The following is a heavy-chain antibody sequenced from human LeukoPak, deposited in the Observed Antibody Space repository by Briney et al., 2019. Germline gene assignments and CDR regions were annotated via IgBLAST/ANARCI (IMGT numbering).Heavy chain of an antibody. CDR2: IYYSGST. J-gene: IGHJ4*02. D-gene: IGHD3-10*01. CDR1: GGSISSYY. V-gene: IGHV4-59*01. Sequence: SETLSLTCTVPGGSISSYYWSWIRQPPGKGLEWIGYIYYSGSTNYNPSLKSRVTISVDTSKNQFSLKLSSVTAADTAVYYCARGPYSMVRGARYCFDYWGQGTLVTVSS. CDR3: ARGPYSMVRGARYCFDY.